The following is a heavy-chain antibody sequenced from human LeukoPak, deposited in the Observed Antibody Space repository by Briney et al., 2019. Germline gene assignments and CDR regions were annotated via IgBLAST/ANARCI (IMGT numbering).Heavy chain of an antibody. V-gene: IGHV4-39*01. Sequence: SETLSLTCTVSGGSISSSSYYWGWIRQPPGKGLEWIGSIYYSGSTHYHPSLKSRVPMTIDTSKNQFSLELRDVTTSDRVVVDYAILSIRSVKSNYWGQGTLVTVSS. CDR2: IYYSGST. CDR1: GGSISSSSYY. CDR3: AILSIRSVKSNY. D-gene: IGHD2-15*01. J-gene: IGHJ4*02.